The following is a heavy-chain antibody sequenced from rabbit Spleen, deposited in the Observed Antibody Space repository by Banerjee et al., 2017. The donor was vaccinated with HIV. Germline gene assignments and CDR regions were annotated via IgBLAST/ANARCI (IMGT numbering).Heavy chain of an antibody. CDR1: GFTLSSYY. J-gene: IGHJ4*01. D-gene: IGHD1-1*01. CDR3: ARWAAGNSGWYTFNL. Sequence: QLEESAGGLVQPGGSLKLSCKASGFTLSSYYMNWVRQAPGKGLEWIGYIDPVFGITYYANWVNGRFSISRENAQNTVFLQMTSLTAADTATYFCARWAAGNSGWYTFNLWGQGTLVTVS. V-gene: IGHV1S7*01. CDR2: IDPVFGIT.